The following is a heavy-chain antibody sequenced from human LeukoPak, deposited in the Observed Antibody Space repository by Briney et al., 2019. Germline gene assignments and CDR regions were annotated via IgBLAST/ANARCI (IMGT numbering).Heavy chain of an antibody. CDR1: GYSFATYC. J-gene: IGHJ4*02. Sequence: GKSLKISGKGSGYSFATYCIGWVGQMPGKGLEWMGIIYPGDAGTRYKPSFQGQVIISADKSISTAYLQWSPLKAYDTALYYCASATLYYSAGDPQYWAQGTVVRVS. V-gene: IGHV5-51*01. CDR2: IYPGDAGT. D-gene: IGHD2-21*01. CDR3: ASATLYYSAGDPQY.